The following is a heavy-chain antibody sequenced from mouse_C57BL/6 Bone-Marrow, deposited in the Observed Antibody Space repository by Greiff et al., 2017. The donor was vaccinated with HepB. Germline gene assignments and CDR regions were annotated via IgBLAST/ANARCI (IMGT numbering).Heavy chain of an antibody. Sequence: EVKLQESGPGLVKPSQSLSLTCSVPGYSITSGYYWNWIRQFPGNKLEWMGYISYDGSNNYNPSLKNRISITRDTSKNQFFLKLNSVTTEDTATYYCARGLGRRSWYFDVWGTGTTVTVSS. J-gene: IGHJ1*03. D-gene: IGHD4-1*01. V-gene: IGHV3-6*01. CDR1: GYSITSGYY. CDR2: ISYDGSN. CDR3: ARGLGRRSWYFDV.